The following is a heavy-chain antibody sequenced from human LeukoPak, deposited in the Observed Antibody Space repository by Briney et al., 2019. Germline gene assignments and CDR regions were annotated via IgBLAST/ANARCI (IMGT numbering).Heavy chain of an antibody. CDR1: GLTFSNVW. CDR3: ASLRDSDN. J-gene: IGHJ3*02. V-gene: IGHV3-74*01. Sequence: PGGSLRLSCAVSGLTFSNVWMHWVRQAPGQGLVWVSRINSAGSSTVYADPVKGRFTISRDNAKNMLYLQMNSLRAEDTAVYYCASLRDSDNWGQGTMVTVSS. CDR2: INSAGSST. D-gene: IGHD2-21*01.